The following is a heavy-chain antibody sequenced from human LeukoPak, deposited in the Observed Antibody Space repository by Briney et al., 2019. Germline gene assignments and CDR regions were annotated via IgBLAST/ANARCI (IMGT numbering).Heavy chain of an antibody. CDR2: ITWNSGGI. V-gene: IGHV3-9*01. D-gene: IGHD4-17*01. CDR1: GFTFDNYD. CDR3: AKGYGDYYYYYGMDV. Sequence: GRSLRLSCAAAGFTFDNYDMHWVRHAPGKGLGWVSGITWNSGGIGYADSVKGRFTISRDNAKNSLYLQMNSLRAEDTALYYCAKGYGDYYYYYGMDVWGLGTTVTVS. J-gene: IGHJ6*02.